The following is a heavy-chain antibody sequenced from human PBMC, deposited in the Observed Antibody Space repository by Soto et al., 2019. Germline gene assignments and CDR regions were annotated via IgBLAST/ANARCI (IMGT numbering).Heavy chain of an antibody. CDR1: GDSISAYS. Sequence: PSETLSLTCTVSGDSISAYSWSWVRQPPGKGLEWIGYIYYSGSTYYNPSLKSRVTISVDTSKNQFSLKLSSVTAADTAVYYCARAQITMIENWFDPWGQGTLVTVSS. V-gene: IGHV4-30-4*01. CDR2: IYYSGST. J-gene: IGHJ5*02. CDR3: ARAQITMIENWFDP. D-gene: IGHD3-22*01.